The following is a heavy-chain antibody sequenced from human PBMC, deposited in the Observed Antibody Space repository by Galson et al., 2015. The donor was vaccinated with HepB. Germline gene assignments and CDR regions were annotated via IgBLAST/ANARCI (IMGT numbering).Heavy chain of an antibody. CDR1: GYTFTGYY. J-gene: IGHJ4*02. D-gene: IGHD6-19*01. Sequence: SVKVSCKASGYTFTGYYMHWVRQAPGQGLEWMGWINPNSGGTNYAQKFQGRVTMTRDTSISTAYMELSRLRSDDTAVYYCATSEVVAGPFDYWGQGTLVTVSS. CDR3: ATSEVVAGPFDY. CDR2: INPNSGGT. V-gene: IGHV1-2*02.